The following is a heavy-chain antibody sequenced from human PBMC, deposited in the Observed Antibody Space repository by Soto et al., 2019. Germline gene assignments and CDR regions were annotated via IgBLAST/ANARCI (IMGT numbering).Heavy chain of an antibody. V-gene: IGHV3-21*01. CDR3: ARDRQYDLWSGYHHTYYYYGMDV. Sequence: EVQLVESGGGLVKPGGSLRLSCAASGFTFSSYSMNWVRQAPGKGLEWVSSISSSSSYIYYADSVKGRFTISRDNAKNSLYLQMNSLRAEDTAVYYCARDRQYDLWSGYHHTYYYYGMDVWGQGTTVTVSS. CDR2: ISSSSSYI. D-gene: IGHD3-3*01. CDR1: GFTFSSYS. J-gene: IGHJ6*02.